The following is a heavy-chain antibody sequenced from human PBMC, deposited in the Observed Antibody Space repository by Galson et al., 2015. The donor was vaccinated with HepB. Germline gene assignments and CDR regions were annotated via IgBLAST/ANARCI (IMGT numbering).Heavy chain of an antibody. J-gene: IGHJ3*02. D-gene: IGHD4-17*01. CDR1: GFTFSNFW. V-gene: IGHV3-7*01. CDR2: IKQDGSEK. CDR3: ARAIYGDWGSDAFDI. Sequence: SLRLSCAASGFTFSNFWMSWVRQAPGKGLEWVANIKQDGSEKRYVDSVKGRFTISRDNVKNSLYLQMSSLRDEDTAVYYCARAIYGDWGSDAFDIWGQGAMVTASS.